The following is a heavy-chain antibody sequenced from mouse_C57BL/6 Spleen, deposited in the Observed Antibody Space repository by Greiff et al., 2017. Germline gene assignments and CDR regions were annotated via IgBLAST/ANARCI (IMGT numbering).Heavy chain of an antibody. CDR3: ARGMGWLGYFDV. D-gene: IGHD2-3*01. CDR1: GYTFTSYW. Sequence: VQLQQPGAELVRPGSSVKLSCKASGYTFTSYWMHWVKQRPIQGLEWIGNIDPSDSETHYNQKFKDKATLTVDKSSSTAYMQLSSLTSEDSAVYYCARGMGWLGYFDVWGTGTTVTVSS. V-gene: IGHV1-52*01. CDR2: IDPSDSET. J-gene: IGHJ1*03.